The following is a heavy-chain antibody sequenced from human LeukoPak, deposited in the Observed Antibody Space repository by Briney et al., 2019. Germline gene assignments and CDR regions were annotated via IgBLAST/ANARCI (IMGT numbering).Heavy chain of an antibody. CDR2: VSGDGSVP. J-gene: IGHJ4*02. V-gene: IGHV3-43*02. CDR3: AKGNNSLSYNFDY. D-gene: IGHD2/OR15-2a*01. CDR1: GFTFRDFS. Sequence: GGSLTLSCAASGFTFRDFSMHWVRQDPGKGLEWVSLVSGDGSVPHYADSVKGRFTISRDNIKNSLYLQMSSLRIEDTAFYHCAKGNNSLSYNFDYWGQGALVTVSS.